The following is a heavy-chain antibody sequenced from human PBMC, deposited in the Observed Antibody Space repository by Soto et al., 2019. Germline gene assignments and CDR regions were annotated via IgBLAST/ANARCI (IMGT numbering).Heavy chain of an antibody. CDR1: GGSISSGGYY. J-gene: IGHJ3*02. CDR2: IYYSGST. V-gene: IGHV4-31*03. D-gene: IGHD3-22*01. CDR3: ASGATMIVVSRTMPEEPNDGFDI. Sequence: SETLSLACTVSGGSISSGGYYWSWIRQHPGKGLEWIGYIYYSGSTYYNPSLKSRVTISVDTSKNQFSLKLSSVTAADTAVYYCASGATMIVVSRTMPEEPNDGFDIWGEGTMVT.